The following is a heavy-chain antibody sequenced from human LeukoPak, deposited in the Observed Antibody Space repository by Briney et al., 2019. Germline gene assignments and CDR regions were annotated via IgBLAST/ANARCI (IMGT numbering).Heavy chain of an antibody. CDR3: ARDPYSGSYSAYYYYYMDV. CDR2: ITSSSSYI. Sequence: GGSLGLSCAASGFTFSNYNMNWVRHAPGKGLEWVSSITSSSSYIYYADSVKGRFTISRDNAKNSLYLQMNSLRAEDTAVYYCARDPYSGSYSAYYYYYMDVWGKGTTVTVSS. CDR1: GFTFSNYN. J-gene: IGHJ6*03. V-gene: IGHV3-21*01. D-gene: IGHD1-26*01.